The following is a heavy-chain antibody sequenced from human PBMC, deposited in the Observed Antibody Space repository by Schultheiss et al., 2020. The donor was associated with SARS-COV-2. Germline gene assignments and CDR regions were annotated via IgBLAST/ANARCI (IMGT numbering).Heavy chain of an antibody. D-gene: IGHD5-18*01. CDR2: INHSGTT. CDR3: ARYGYSYGSDY. CDR1: GGSISSSSYY. V-gene: IGHV4-39*07. Sequence: SQTLSLTCTVSGGSISSSSYYWTWIRQPPGKGLEWIGEINHSGTTNYNPSLKSRVTISVDTSKNQFSLNLTSVTAADTAIYYCARYGYSYGSDYWGQGTLVTVSS. J-gene: IGHJ4*02.